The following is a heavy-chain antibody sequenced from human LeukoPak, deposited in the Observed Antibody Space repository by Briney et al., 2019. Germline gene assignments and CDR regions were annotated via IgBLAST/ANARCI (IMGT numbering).Heavy chain of an antibody. Sequence: PSETLSLTCTVSGDSLGSSLYFWPWIRQPPGKGLEWIGNIFYSGSAYYNPSLKSRVTISIDTSMNQVSLKLSSVTAADTALYYCARGGWQRWSYFDFWGRGTLVSVSS. V-gene: IGHV4-39*07. D-gene: IGHD5-18*01. J-gene: IGHJ4*02. CDR1: GDSLGSSLYF. CDR2: IFYSGSA. CDR3: ARGGWQRWSYFDF.